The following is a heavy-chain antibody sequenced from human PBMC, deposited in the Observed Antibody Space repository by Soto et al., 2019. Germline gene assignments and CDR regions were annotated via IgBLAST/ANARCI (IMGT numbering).Heavy chain of an antibody. CDR3: ARGRTTVFGELLHFDY. CDR2: INHSGST. J-gene: IGHJ4*02. V-gene: IGHV4-34*01. CDR1: GGSFSGYY. Sequence: QSQTLSLTCAVYGGSFSGYYWSWIRQPPGKGLEWIGEINHSGSTNYNPSLKSRVTISVDTSKNQFSLKLSSVTAADTAVYYCARGRTTVFGELLHFDYWGQGTLVTVSS. D-gene: IGHD3-10*01.